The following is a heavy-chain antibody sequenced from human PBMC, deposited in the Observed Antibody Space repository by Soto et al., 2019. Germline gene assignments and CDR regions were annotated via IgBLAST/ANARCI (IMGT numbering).Heavy chain of an antibody. D-gene: IGHD1-26*01. V-gene: IGHV3-7*04. CDR1: GFTFNSYY. J-gene: IGHJ3*02. Sequence: EVQLVESGGGLVQPGGSLRLPCAASGFTFNSYYMTWVRQAPGKGLEWVANIRQDGSDKYYVGSVKGRFTISRDNAKKSLYLQMNSLRAEDTAVYYCAGERGGPTTSAFDIWGQGTMVTVSS. CDR3: AGERGGPTTSAFDI. CDR2: IRQDGSDK.